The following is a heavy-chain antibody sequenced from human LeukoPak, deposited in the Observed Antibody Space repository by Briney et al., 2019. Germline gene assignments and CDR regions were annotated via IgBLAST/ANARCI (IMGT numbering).Heavy chain of an antibody. V-gene: IGHV3-23*01. J-gene: IGHJ6*02. Sequence: KPGGSLRLSCAASGFTFSSYAMSWVRQAPGKGLEWVSAISGSGGSTYYADSVKGRFTISRDNSKNTLYLQMNSLRAEDTAVYFCTRDSYISNAYYGMDVWGQGATVTVSS. CDR3: TRDSYISNAYYGMDV. CDR1: GFTFSSYA. D-gene: IGHD1-26*01. CDR2: ISGSGGST.